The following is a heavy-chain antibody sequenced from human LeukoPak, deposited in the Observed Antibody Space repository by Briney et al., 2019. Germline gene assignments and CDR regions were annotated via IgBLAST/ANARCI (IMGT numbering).Heavy chain of an antibody. Sequence: SETLSLTCTVSDGSMNSYYWSWIRQPPGKGLEWIGHIYYSGSTNYNPSLKSRVTISVDTSKNQFSLKLSSVTAADTAVYYCASSSGWYLDYWGQGTLVTVSS. J-gene: IGHJ4*02. CDR2: IYYSGST. CDR1: DGSMNSYY. V-gene: IGHV4-59*01. D-gene: IGHD6-19*01. CDR3: ASSSGWYLDY.